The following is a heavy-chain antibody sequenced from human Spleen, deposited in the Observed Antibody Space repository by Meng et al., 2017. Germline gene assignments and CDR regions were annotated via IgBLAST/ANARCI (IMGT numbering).Heavy chain of an antibody. V-gene: IGHV3-74*01. CDR2: ISSDGSIT. CDR3: ARDYSWGYYFDY. Sequence: EVQLVESGGGLVQPGGSLRLSCAASGFTFSTYWMHWVRQAPGKGLVWVSRISSDGSITTYADSVRGRFSVSRDNAEQTLFLQMNSLGAEDTAVYYCARDYSWGYYFDYWGQGTLVTVSS. J-gene: IGHJ4*02. CDR1: GFTFSTYW. D-gene: IGHD3-16*01.